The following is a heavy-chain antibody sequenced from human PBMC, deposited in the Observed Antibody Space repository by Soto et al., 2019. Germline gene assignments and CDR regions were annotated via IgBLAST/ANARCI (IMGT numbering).Heavy chain of an antibody. D-gene: IGHD2-2*02. CDR1: GYSFTSYW. CDR2: INPSDSYT. J-gene: IGHJ4*02. Sequence: GESLKISCQGSGYSFTSYWIGWVRQRPGKGPEWMGRINPSDSYTTYSPSFQGHVTISTDKSFSTAYLQWSGLKASDTAMYYCARLGYSTGNSCYNFDSWGQGTLVTVSS. CDR3: ARLGYSTGNSCYNFDS. V-gene: IGHV5-10-1*01.